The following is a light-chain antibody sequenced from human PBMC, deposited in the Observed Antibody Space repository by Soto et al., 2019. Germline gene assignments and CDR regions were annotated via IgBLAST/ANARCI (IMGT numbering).Light chain of an antibody. CDR2: EVS. V-gene: IGLV2-14*01. Sequence: QSVLTQPASVSGSPAQSITISCTGTSSDVGGYNYVSWYQQYPGKAPKLMIYEVSNRPSGVSNRFSGSKSGNTASLTISGLRAEDEADYYCSSYTSSSTLYVFGTGTKLTVL. CDR1: SSDVGGYNY. CDR3: SSYTSSSTLYV. J-gene: IGLJ1*01.